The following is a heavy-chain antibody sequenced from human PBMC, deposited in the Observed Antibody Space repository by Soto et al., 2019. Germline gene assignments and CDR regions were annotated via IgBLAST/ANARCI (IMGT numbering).Heavy chain of an antibody. Sequence: QVHLVQSGAEVKKPGASVKVSCKASGYTFTNYYIHWVRQAPGQGLEWLGIIRPSGGRTEYAQRFQGRVTMTRDTSTSTVYMELTSLISEDTAVYYCAREPNESYYFDYWGQGTLVTVSS. J-gene: IGHJ4*02. CDR2: IRPSGGRT. V-gene: IGHV1-46*01. D-gene: IGHD5-18*01. CDR1: GYTFTNYY. CDR3: AREPNESYYFDY.